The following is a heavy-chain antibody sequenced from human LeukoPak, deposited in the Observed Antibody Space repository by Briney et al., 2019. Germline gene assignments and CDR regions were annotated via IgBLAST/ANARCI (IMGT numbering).Heavy chain of an antibody. CDR2: IRYDGSNK. CDR1: GFTFSSYG. V-gene: IGHV3-30*02. CDR3: ARDLRQQLVLYYYYYYMDV. J-gene: IGHJ6*03. Sequence: GGSLRLSCAASGFTFSSYGMHWVRQAPGKGLEWVAFIRYDGSNKYYADSVKGRFTISRDNAKNSLYLQMNSLRAEDTAVYYCARDLRQQLVLYYYYYYMDVWGKGTTVTVSS. D-gene: IGHD6-13*01.